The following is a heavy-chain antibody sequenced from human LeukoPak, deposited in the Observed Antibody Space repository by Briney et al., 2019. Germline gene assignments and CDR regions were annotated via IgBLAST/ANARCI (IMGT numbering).Heavy chain of an antibody. D-gene: IGHD6-13*01. Sequence: ASVTVSCTASGYTFTIYGISWVRQAPGQGLEWMGWISAYNGNTNYAQKLQGRVTMTTDTSTSTAYMELRSLRSDDTAVYYCARDAFRIAAAGTPYYYYYYGMDVWGQGTTVTVSS. CDR2: ISAYNGNT. CDR3: ARDAFRIAAAGTPYYYYYYGMDV. J-gene: IGHJ6*02. V-gene: IGHV1-18*01. CDR1: GYTFTIYG.